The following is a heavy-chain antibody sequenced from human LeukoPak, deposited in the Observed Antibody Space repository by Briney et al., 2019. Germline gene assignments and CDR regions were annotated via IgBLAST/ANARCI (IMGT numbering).Heavy chain of an antibody. CDR2: IRSTANGYAT. Sequence: PGGSLRLSCAASGFTFSGSALHWVRQASGKGLEWVGRIRSTANGYATAYAASVKGRFTISRDDSKNTAYLQMDSLKTEDTAVYYCARRYYDSSGYRGGFDYWGQGTLVTVSS. D-gene: IGHD3-22*01. J-gene: IGHJ4*02. V-gene: IGHV3-73*01. CDR1: GFTFSGSA. CDR3: ARRYYDSSGYRGGFDY.